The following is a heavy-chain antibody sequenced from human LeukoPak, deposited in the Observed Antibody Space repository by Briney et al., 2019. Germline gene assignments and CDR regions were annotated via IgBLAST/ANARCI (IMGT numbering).Heavy chain of an antibody. CDR2: INPNSGGT. J-gene: IGHJ4*02. CDR3: ATIGGLGEAN. V-gene: IGHV1-2*02. CDR1: GSTFTGYY. D-gene: IGHD3-16*01. Sequence: GASVKVTCKASGSTFTGYYMLWVRQAPGQGLEWMGWINPNSGGTNYAQKFQGRVTMTRDTSISTAYMELSRLRSDDTAVYYCATIGGLGEANWGQGTLVTVSS.